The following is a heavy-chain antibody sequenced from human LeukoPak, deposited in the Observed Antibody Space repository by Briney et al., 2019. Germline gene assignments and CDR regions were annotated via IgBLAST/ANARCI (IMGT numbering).Heavy chain of an antibody. CDR1: VYTFTNYD. J-gene: IGHJ4*02. CDR2: ISAYTGIT. CDR3: ARTSSDYYLFDY. Sequence: ASVKVSCKASVYTFTNYDISWVRQAPGQGLEWMGWISAYTGITNYAPNLQGRVTMTTDTSTRTAYMEMRSLRSDDTAVYYCARTSSDYYLFDYWGQGTLVTVSS. V-gene: IGHV1-18*01. D-gene: IGHD3-22*01.